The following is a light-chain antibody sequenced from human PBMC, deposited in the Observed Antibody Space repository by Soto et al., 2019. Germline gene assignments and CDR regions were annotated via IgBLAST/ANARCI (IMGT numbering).Light chain of an antibody. J-gene: IGKJ4*01. Sequence: DIQMTQSPSTLSASVGDRVTITCRASQSITTWLAWYQQKPRNAPKLLIYSASNLQSGVPSRFSGSGSGTDFTLTINSLLPEDFATYYCQQSYSTPLTFGGGTKVDIK. CDR1: QSITTW. V-gene: IGKV1-39*01. CDR2: SAS. CDR3: QQSYSTPLT.